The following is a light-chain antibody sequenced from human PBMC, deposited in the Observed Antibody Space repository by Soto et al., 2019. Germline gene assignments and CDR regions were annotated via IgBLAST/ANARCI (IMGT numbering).Light chain of an antibody. CDR3: QQYYSYPPT. CDR1: QGISSY. J-gene: IGKJ2*01. Sequence: AIRMTQSPSSFSASTGDRVTITCRASQGISSYLAWYQQKPGKAPKLLIYAASTLQSGVPSRFSGSGSGTEFTLTTSCLQSEDFATYYCQQYYSYPPTFGQGNKLEIK. V-gene: IGKV1-8*01. CDR2: AAS.